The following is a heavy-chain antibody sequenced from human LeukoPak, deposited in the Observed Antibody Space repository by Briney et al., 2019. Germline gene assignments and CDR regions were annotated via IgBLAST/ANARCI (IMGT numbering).Heavy chain of an antibody. V-gene: IGHV4-59*01. Sequence: PSETLSLTCTVSGGSISSYYWSWIRQRPGEGLEWIGYIYYSGSTNYNPSLKSRVTISVDTSKNQFSLKLSSVTAADTAVYYCARDRGPIDYWGQGTLVTVSA. CDR2: IYYSGST. CDR3: ARDRGPIDY. J-gene: IGHJ4*02. CDR1: GGSISSYY.